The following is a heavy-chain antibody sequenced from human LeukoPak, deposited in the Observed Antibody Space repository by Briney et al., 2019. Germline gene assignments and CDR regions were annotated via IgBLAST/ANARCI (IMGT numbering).Heavy chain of an antibody. CDR2: IKQDGSEK. CDR3: ARPSDYGGNRRAFDI. CDR1: GFTFSSYW. V-gene: IGHV3-7*01. D-gene: IGHD4-17*01. J-gene: IGHJ3*02. Sequence: PGGSLRLSCAASGFTFSSYWMSWVRQAPGKGLEWVANIKQDGSEKYYVDSVKGRFTISRDNAKNSLYLQMNSLRAEDTAVYYCARPSDYGGNRRAFDIWGQGTMVTVSS.